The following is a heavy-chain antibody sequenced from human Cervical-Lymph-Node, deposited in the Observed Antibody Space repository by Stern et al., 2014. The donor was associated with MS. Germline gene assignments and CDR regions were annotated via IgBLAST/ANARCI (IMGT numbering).Heavy chain of an antibody. CDR1: GFTFSHFW. CDR2: IKQTGGEK. Sequence: EVQLVESGGGLVQPGGSLRLSCSASGFTFSHFWMSWVRQAPGKGLEWVANIKQTGGEKYYVDSVKGRFTISRDNAKSSVYLQMTSLRAEDTAVYYCARDQGLTTSGVVKDYFDYWGQGTLVTVSA. D-gene: IGHD3-3*01. J-gene: IGHJ4*02. V-gene: IGHV3-7*01. CDR3: ARDQGLTTSGVVKDYFDY.